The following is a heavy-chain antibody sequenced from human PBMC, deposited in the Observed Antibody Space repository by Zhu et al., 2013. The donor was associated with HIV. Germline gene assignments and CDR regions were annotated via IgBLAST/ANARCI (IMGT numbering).Heavy chain of an antibody. CDR3: ARDKIGSSTTYYYYNGR. CDR1: GYSFTGYY. J-gene: IGHJ6*03. V-gene: IGHV1-2*02. D-gene: IGHD2-2*01. Sequence: QVQLVQSGAEVKKPGASVKVSCKASGYSFTGYYILWVRQAPGQGLEWMGWINPNSGGTNYAQKFQGRVTMTRDTSISTAYMELSRLRSDDTAVYYCARDKIGSSTTYYYYNGRLGQRDHGHRLL. CDR2: INPNSGGT.